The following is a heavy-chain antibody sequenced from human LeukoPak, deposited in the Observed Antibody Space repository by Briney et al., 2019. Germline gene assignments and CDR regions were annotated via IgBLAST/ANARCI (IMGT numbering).Heavy chain of an antibody. D-gene: IGHD1-1*01. Sequence: SETLSLTCAVYGGSFSGYYWTWIRQSPGKGLEWIGEITHSGGTNYNPSLKSRVSISVDTSKNQFSLSLSSVTAADTAVYYCARDLESRWGQGTLVTVSS. CDR2: ITHSGGT. CDR1: GGSFSGYY. J-gene: IGHJ4*02. V-gene: IGHV4-34*01. CDR3: ARDLESR.